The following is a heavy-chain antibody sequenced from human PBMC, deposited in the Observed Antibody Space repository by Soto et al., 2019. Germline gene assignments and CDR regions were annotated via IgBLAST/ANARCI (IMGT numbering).Heavy chain of an antibody. Sequence: LRLSCAASGFAFNNFVMTWVRQAPGKGLEWVSTISGSGGATYYADSVKGRFTLSRDNSKNTLSLQMNSLRAEDTALYYCAKGTYYYDGSGYSHWGQGALVTVSS. CDR1: GFAFNNFV. CDR2: ISGSGGAT. V-gene: IGHV3-23*01. D-gene: IGHD3-22*01. CDR3: AKGTYYYDGSGYSH. J-gene: IGHJ4*02.